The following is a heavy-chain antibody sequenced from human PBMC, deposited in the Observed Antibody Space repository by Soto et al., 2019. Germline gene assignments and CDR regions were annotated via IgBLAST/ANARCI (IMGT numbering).Heavy chain of an antibody. D-gene: IGHD7-27*01. Sequence: EVQLVESGGGLVQPGGSLKLSCAASGSTVSGSAMHWVRQASGKGLEWVGRIRSKANSYATAFAASVKGRFTITRDDSKNTADLQVNSLKTEDTAVYYCTTVQLGITDYWGQGTLVTVSS. CDR3: TTVQLGITDY. V-gene: IGHV3-73*01. CDR1: GSTVSGSA. CDR2: IRSKANSYAT. J-gene: IGHJ4*02.